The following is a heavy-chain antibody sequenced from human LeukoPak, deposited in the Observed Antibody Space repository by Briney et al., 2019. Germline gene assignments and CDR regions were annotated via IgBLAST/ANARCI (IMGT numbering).Heavy chain of an antibody. CDR1: GGTFTSYA. CDR3: ATANPYCSSTSCPPSEFDY. D-gene: IGHD2-2*01. CDR2: IIPILGTA. Sequence: GASVKVSCKASGGTFTSYAISWVRQAPGRGLEWMGGIIPILGTANYAQKFQGRVTITTDESTSTAYMELSSLRSEDTAVYYCATANPYCSSTSCPPSEFDYWGQGTLVTVSS. V-gene: IGHV1-69*05. J-gene: IGHJ4*02.